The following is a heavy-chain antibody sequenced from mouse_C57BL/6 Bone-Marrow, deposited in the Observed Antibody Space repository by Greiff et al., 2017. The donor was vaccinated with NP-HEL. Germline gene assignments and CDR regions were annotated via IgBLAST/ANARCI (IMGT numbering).Heavy chain of an antibody. Sequence: QVQLQQPGAELVMPGASVKLSCKASGYTFTSYWMHWVKQRPGQGLEWIGEIDPSDSYNNYNQKFKGKSPLTVDKSSSTAYMQLSSLTSEDSAVYYCARGVFITTVVRYFDVWGTGTTVTVSA. V-gene: IGHV1-69*01. CDR3: ARGVFITTVVRYFDV. CDR1: GYTFTSYW. J-gene: IGHJ1*03. CDR2: IDPSDSYN. D-gene: IGHD1-1*01.